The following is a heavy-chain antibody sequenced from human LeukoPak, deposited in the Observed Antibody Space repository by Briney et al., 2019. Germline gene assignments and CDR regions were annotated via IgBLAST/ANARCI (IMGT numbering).Heavy chain of an antibody. CDR3: ARITQTDYDFDY. V-gene: IGHV1-18*01. J-gene: IGHJ4*02. D-gene: IGHD4-17*01. CDR1: GYTSTSYG. CDR2: ISTYNGNT. Sequence: ASVMVSCKASGYTSTSYGISWVRQAPGQGLEWMGWISTYNGNTDYAQKLQGRVTMTTDTSTSTAYMELRSLRSDDTAVYYCARITQTDYDFDYWGQGTLVIVSS.